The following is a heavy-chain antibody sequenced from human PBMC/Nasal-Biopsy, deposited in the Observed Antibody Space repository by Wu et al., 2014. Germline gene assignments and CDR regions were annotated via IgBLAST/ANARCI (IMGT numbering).Heavy chain of an antibody. CDR2: ISYDGSNK. CDR3: AREAY. J-gene: IGHJ4*02. Sequence: LRLSCAASGFTFSSYAMHWVRQAPGKGLEWVAVISYDGSNKYYADSVKGRFTISRDNSKNSLYLQMNSLRAEDTALYYCAREAYWGQGTLVTVSS. V-gene: IGHV3-30*04. CDR1: GFTFSSYA.